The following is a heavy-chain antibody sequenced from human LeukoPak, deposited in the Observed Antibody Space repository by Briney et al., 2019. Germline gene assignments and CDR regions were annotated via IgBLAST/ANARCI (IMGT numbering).Heavy chain of an antibody. CDR1: GFTFDDYA. Sequence: GGSLRLSCAASGFTFDDYAMHWVRQGPGKGLEWVSGTSYNSGSVGYADSVKGRFTISRDNARNSLYLQMNSLRAEDTALYYCAKPTKKISGWYFFDYWGQGTPVTVSS. J-gene: IGHJ4*02. CDR3: AKPTKKISGWYFFDY. D-gene: IGHD6-19*01. CDR2: TSYNSGSV. V-gene: IGHV3-9*01.